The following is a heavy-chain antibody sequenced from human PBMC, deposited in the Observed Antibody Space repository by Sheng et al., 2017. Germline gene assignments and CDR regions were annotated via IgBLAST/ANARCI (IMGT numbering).Heavy chain of an antibody. CDR1: GFTFTSSA. V-gene: IGHV1-58*02. CDR3: AAVPFYDYGDYDYFDY. D-gene: IGHD4-17*01. CDR2: IVVGSGNT. Sequence: QMQLVQSGPEVKKPGTSVKVSCKASGFTFTSSAMQWVRQARGQRLEWIVWIVVGSGNTNYAQKFQERVTITRDMSTSTAYMELSSLRSEDTAVYYCAAVPFYDYGDYDYFDYWGQGTLVTVSS. J-gene: IGHJ4*02.